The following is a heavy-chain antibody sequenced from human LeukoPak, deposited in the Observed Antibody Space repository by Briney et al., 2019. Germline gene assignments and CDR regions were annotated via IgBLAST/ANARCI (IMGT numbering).Heavy chain of an antibody. V-gene: IGHV4-39*07. CDR2: IDYSGST. CDR1: GGSMYTNTYY. Sequence: SQTLSLTCTVSGGSMYTNTYYWGWIRQPPGKGLEWIGSIDYSGSTYYNPSLKSRVTISVDTSKNQFSLKLNSVTAADTAVYFCARDYCSGGTCYSLNGFDIWGQGTMVTVSS. J-gene: IGHJ3*02. D-gene: IGHD2-15*01. CDR3: ARDYCSGGTCYSLNGFDI.